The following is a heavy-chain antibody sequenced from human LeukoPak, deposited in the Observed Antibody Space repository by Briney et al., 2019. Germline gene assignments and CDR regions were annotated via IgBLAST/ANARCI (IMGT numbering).Heavy chain of an antibody. D-gene: IGHD1-1*01. CDR2: IYYSGST. CDR3: AREGGTEDAFDI. J-gene: IGHJ3*02. CDR1: GGSISSYS. Sequence: SETLSLTCTVSGGSISSYSWSWIRQPPGKGLEWIGYIYYSGSTNYNPSLKSRVTISVDTSKNQFSLKLSSVTAADTAVYYCAREGGTEDAFDIWGQGTMVTVSS. V-gene: IGHV4-59*01.